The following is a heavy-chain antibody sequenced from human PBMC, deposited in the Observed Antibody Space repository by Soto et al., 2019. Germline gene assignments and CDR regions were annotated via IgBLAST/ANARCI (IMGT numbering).Heavy chain of an antibody. D-gene: IGHD2-15*01. CDR1: GYSFTSYW. Sequence: GESLKISCKGSGYSFTSYWISWVRQMPGKGLEWMGRIDPSDSYTNYSPSFQGHVTISADKSISTAYLQWSSLKASDTAMYYCASLICSPPRPHYGIDVWGQGTTVTVSS. CDR3: ASLICSPPRPHYGIDV. CDR2: IDPSDSYT. J-gene: IGHJ6*02. V-gene: IGHV5-10-1*01.